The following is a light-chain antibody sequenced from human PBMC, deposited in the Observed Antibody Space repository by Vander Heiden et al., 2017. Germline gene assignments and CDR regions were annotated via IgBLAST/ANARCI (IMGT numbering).Light chain of an antibody. V-gene: IGKV1D-12*01. Sequence: DIQMTQSTSSVSASVGDRVTITCRASQDIGNLLAWYHQKPGNAPRLLIYGATSLESGVPSRFSGSGSATDFTLTISSLQPEDFATYYCQQAKSFPLTFGGGTKVEIK. CDR3: QQAKSFPLT. CDR1: QDIGNL. CDR2: GAT. J-gene: IGKJ4*01.